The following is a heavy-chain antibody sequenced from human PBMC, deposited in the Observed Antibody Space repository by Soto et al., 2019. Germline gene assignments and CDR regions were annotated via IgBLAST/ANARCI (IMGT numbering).Heavy chain of an antibody. V-gene: IGHV1-3*01. CDR1: GYTFTSYA. D-gene: IGHD3-22*01. CDR2: INAGNGNT. J-gene: IGHJ4*02. Sequence: ASVKVSCKASGYTFTSYAMHWVRLAPGQRLEWMGWINAGNGNTKYSQKFQGRVTITRDTSASTAYMELSSLRSEDTAVYYCARGSGYYYWDDYWGQGILVTVSS. CDR3: ARGSGYYYWDDY.